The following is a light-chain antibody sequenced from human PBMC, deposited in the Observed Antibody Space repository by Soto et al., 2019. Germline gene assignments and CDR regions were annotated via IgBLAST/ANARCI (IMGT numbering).Light chain of an antibody. CDR3: QQRSTWPLFT. J-gene: IGKJ4*01. V-gene: IGKV3-11*01. Sequence: VLTQSPATLFLSPGERATLSCRASQTVSRYLAWYQQKPGQAPRLLIYYASNRDTGIPARFSGSGSGTDYTLTISSLEPEDFAVYYCQQRSTWPLFTFGGGTKVEI. CDR1: QTVSRY. CDR2: YAS.